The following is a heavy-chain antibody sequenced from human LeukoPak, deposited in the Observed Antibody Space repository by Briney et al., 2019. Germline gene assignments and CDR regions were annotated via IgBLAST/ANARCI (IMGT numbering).Heavy chain of an antibody. CDR1: GYSISSGYY. V-gene: IGHV4-38-2*01. J-gene: IGHJ4*02. CDR2: IYHSGST. Sequence: SETLSLTCAVPGYSISSGYYWGWIRQPPGKGLEWIGSIYHSGSTYYNPSLKSRVTISVDMSKNQFSLKLSSVTAADTAVYYCARRARGTPDYWGQGTLVTVSS. D-gene: IGHD1-1*01. CDR3: ARRARGTPDY.